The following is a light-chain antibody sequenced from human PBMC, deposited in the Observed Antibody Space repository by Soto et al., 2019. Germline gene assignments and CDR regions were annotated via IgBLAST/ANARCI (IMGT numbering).Light chain of an antibody. Sequence: IVLTQSPGTLSLSPGESATLSCRASQSISSSYLAWYQQKPGQAPRLLIYGASNRATAIPDRFSGSGSGTEFNLTISSLQSEDFAVYFCQQYDDWLRLTFGGGTKVEIK. CDR2: GAS. CDR3: QQYDDWLRLT. J-gene: IGKJ4*01. V-gene: IGKV3-20*01. CDR1: QSISSSY.